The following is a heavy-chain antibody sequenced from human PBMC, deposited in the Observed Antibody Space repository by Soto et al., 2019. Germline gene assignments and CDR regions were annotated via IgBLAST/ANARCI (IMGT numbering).Heavy chain of an antibody. V-gene: IGHV1-18*01. Sequence: QVQLVQSGAEVKKPGASVKVSCKASGYTFTSYGISWVRQAPGQGLEWMGWISAYNGNTNYAQKLQGRVTMTTDTSTSTAYMELRSLRSDDTAVYYCARDKAYSGSYYIHYYYGMDVWGQGTTVTVSS. CDR1: GYTFTSYG. D-gene: IGHD1-26*01. J-gene: IGHJ6*02. CDR2: ISAYNGNT. CDR3: ARDKAYSGSYYIHYYYGMDV.